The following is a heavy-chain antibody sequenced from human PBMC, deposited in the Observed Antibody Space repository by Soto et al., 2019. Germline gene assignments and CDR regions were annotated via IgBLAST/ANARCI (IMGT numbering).Heavy chain of an antibody. CDR1: GGTFVRHV. D-gene: IGHD2-2*01. V-gene: IGHV1-69*09. J-gene: IGHJ4*02. Sequence: QVQLVQSGAEVKKPESSVKVSCKTSGGTFVRHVISWVRQAPGQGPEWMGKINPLSGIPNYAQKFQDRVTFTADTYSSTAYMELSILRSDDTAVYYCAAPACAATWCSPAHNLDHWGQGTLVTVSS. CDR3: AAPACAATWCSPAHNLDH. CDR2: INPLSGIP.